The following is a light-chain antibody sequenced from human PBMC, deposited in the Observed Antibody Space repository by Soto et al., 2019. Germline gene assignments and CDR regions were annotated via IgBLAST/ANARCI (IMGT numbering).Light chain of an antibody. CDR2: DVS. Sequence: QSVLTQPRSVSGSPGQSVTISCTGTSSDVGGYNYVSWYQQHPGKAPKLMIYDVSKRPSGVPDRFSGSKSGNTASLTISGLQAEDEADYYCCSYAGSYTGVVFCGVTHLTVL. CDR3: CSYAGSYTGVV. J-gene: IGLJ2*01. CDR1: SSDVGGYNY. V-gene: IGLV2-11*01.